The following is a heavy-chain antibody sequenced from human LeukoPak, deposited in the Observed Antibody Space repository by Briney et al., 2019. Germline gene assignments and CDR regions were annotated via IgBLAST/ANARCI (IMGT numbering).Heavy chain of an antibody. CDR3: ARDSITGDNSLDF. CDR2: ITNDGNYE. J-gene: IGHJ4*02. D-gene: IGHD7-27*01. Sequence: GGSLRLSCAASGFTFSTYGMYWVRQAPGKGLEWVAVITNDGNYEKYADAVRGRFTISRDNSKNTLYLQMNSLSAEDTAVYYCARDSITGDNSLDFWGRGTLVTVSS. V-gene: IGHV3-33*05. CDR1: GFTFSTYG.